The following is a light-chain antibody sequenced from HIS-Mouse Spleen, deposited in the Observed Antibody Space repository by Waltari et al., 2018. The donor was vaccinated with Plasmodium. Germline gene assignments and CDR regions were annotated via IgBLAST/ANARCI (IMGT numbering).Light chain of an antibody. J-gene: IGLJ2*01. Sequence: SYELTQPPPVSVSPGQTASITCSGDKSGDKYACWYQQKPGQSPVRVIYQDSKRPSRLHRRVSGSKAGSTATLTISGTRAMDEADYYCQAWDSSTVVFGGRTKLTVL. CDR1: KSGDKY. CDR2: QDS. CDR3: QAWDSSTVV. V-gene: IGLV3-1*01.